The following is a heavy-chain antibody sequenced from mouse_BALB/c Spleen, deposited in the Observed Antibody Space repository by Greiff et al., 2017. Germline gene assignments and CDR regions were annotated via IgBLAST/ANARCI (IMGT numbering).Heavy chain of an antibody. CDR2: ISDGGSYT. V-gene: IGHV5-4*02. D-gene: IGHD2-10*02. CDR3: ARVRYGNYVGAMDY. Sequence: EVQGVESGGGLVKPGGSLKLSCAASGFTFSDYYMYWVRQTPEKRLEWVATISDGGSYTYYPDSVKGRFTISRDNAKNNLYLQMSSLKSEDTAMYYCARVRYGNYVGAMDYWGQGTSVTVSS. J-gene: IGHJ4*01. CDR1: GFTFSDYY.